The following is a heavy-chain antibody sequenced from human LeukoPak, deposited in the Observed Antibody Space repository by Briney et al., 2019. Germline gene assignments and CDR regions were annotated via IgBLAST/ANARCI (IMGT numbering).Heavy chain of an antibody. Sequence: GASLRLSCSASGFTFSGYAMYWVRQAPGKGLEYVSTINRNGGDTYYADSVKGRFTISRDNSKNTLYLQMGNLRAEDTAVYYCVKSRGDCSSVRCYSDSSDYWGQGTLVTAAS. CDR2: INRNGGDT. CDR3: VKSRGDCSSVRCYSDSSDY. CDR1: GFTFSGYA. D-gene: IGHD2-2*01. V-gene: IGHV3-64D*09. J-gene: IGHJ4*02.